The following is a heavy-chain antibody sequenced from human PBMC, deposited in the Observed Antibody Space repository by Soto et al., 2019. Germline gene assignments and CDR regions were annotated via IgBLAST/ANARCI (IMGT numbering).Heavy chain of an antibody. Sequence: QLQLQESGPGLVKPSETLSLTCTVSGGSISSSSYYWGWIRQPPGKGLEWIGSIYYSGRTYYNPSLKSRVTISVDTSKNQFSLTLSSVTAADTAVYYCAREARGYSYGFSKFPKQNDYWGQGTLVTVSS. CDR2: IYYSGRT. CDR1: GGSISSSSYY. D-gene: IGHD5-18*01. V-gene: IGHV4-39*02. CDR3: AREARGYSYGFSKFPKQNDY. J-gene: IGHJ4*02.